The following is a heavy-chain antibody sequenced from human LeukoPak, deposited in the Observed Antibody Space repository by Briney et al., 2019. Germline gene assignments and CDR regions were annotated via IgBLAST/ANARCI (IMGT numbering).Heavy chain of an antibody. CDR1: GFTFSSYA. CDR3: ARPVVTAIMIAWYFDL. J-gene: IGHJ2*01. Sequence: GRSLRLSCAASGFTFSSYAMHWVRQDPGKGLEWVAVISYDGSNKYYADSVKGRFTISRDNSKNTLYLQMNSLRAEDTAVYYCARPVVTAIMIAWYFDLWGRGTLVTVSS. CDR2: ISYDGSNK. D-gene: IGHD2-21*02. V-gene: IGHV3-30-3*01.